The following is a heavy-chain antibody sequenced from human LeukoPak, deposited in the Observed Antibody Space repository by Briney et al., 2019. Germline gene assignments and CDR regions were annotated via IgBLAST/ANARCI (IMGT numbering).Heavy chain of an antibody. CDR2: ISSSSSYI. Sequence: PGGSLRLSCAASGFTFSSYSMNWVRQAPGKGLEWVSSISSSSSYIYYAYSVKGRFTISRDNSKNTLYLQMNSLRAEDTAVYYCVTPFEAGYYSPFDYWGQGTLVTVSS. J-gene: IGHJ4*02. CDR3: VTPFEAGYYSPFDY. V-gene: IGHV3-21*04. CDR1: GFTFSSYS. D-gene: IGHD3-9*01.